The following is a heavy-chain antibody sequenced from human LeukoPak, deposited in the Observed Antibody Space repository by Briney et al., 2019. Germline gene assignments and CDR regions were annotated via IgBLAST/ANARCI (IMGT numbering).Heavy chain of an antibody. Sequence: GGSLRLSCAASGFTFSIYAMNWVRQAPGKGLEWVSAISGSGGSTYYADSVKGRFTISRDNSKNTLYLQMNSLRAEDTAVYYCARGLGSGWYGDYWGQGTLVTVSS. CDR3: ARGLGSGWYGDY. D-gene: IGHD6-19*01. CDR1: GFTFSIYA. CDR2: ISGSGGST. V-gene: IGHV3-23*01. J-gene: IGHJ4*02.